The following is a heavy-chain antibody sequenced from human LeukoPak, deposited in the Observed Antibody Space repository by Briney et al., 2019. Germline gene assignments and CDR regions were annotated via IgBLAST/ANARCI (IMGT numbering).Heavy chain of an antibody. CDR2: ISYSGST. Sequence: SETLSLTCTVSGGSISSFYWSWIRQPPGKGLEWIGFISYSGSTNYNPSLRGRVTISVDTSKNQFSLNLSSVTGADTAVYYCARGGPGSGWHYYLDYWGQGTMVTVSS. CDR3: ARGGPGSGWHYYLDY. J-gene: IGHJ4*02. V-gene: IGHV4-59*13. CDR1: GGSISSFY. D-gene: IGHD3-22*01.